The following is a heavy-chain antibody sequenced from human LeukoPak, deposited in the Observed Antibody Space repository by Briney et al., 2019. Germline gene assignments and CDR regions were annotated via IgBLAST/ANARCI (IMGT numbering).Heavy chain of an antibody. D-gene: IGHD5-12*01. CDR2: ISGSGGST. CDR1: GFTFSSYA. J-gene: IGHJ4*02. Sequence: GGSLRLSCAASGFTFSSYAMSWVRQAPGKGLEWVSAISGSGGSTYYADSVKGRFTTSRDNSKNTLYLQMNSLRAEDTAVYYCAKSSSGYVLGIDYWGQGTLVTVSS. CDR3: AKSSSGYVLGIDY. V-gene: IGHV3-23*01.